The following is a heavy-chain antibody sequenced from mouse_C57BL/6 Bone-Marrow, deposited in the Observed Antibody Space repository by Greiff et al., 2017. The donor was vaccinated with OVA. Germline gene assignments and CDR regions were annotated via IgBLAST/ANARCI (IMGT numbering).Heavy chain of an antibody. CDR3: ARLNYDYDEEVYFDY. CDR2: IDPSDSYT. Sequence: QVQLQQPGAELVMPGASVKLSCKASGYTFTSYWMHRVKQRPGQGLEWIGEIDPSDSYTNYNQKFKGKSTLTVDKSSSTAYMQLSSLTSEDSAVYYCARLNYDYDEEVYFDYWGQGTTLTVSS. CDR1: GYTFTSYW. V-gene: IGHV1-69*01. J-gene: IGHJ2*01. D-gene: IGHD2-4*01.